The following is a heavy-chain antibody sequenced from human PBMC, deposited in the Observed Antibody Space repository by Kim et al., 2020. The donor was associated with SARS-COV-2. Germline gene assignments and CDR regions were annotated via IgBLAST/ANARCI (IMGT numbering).Heavy chain of an antibody. CDR1: GFTFSSYA. V-gene: IGHV3-23*01. CDR2: ISGSGGST. D-gene: IGHD3-22*01. CDR3: AKERSPLNVWSSYYDSSGSFDY. J-gene: IGHJ4*02. Sequence: GGSLRLSCAASGFTFSSYAMSWVRQAPGKGLEWVSAISGSGGSTYYADSVKGRFTISRDNSKNTLYLQMNSLRAEDTAVYYCAKERSPLNVWSSYYDSSGSFDYWGQGTLVTVSS.